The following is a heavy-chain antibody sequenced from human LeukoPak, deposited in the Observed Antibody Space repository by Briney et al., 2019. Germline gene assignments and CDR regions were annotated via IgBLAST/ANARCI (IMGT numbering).Heavy chain of an antibody. V-gene: IGHV4-4*02. Sequence: SETLSLTCAVSGGSISSDNWWSWVRQPPGKGLEWIGEIYHSESTNYNPSLQSRVTISVDKSNNHFSLRLTSVAAADTAVYYCATNGWYCLDHWGQGALVTVSS. D-gene: IGHD6-19*01. CDR1: GGSISSDNW. CDR2: IYHSEST. CDR3: ATNGWYCLDH. J-gene: IGHJ1*01.